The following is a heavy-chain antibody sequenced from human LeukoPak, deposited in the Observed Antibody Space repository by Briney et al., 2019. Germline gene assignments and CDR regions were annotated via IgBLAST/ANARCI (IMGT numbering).Heavy chain of an antibody. CDR2: INPSGGST. V-gene: IGHV1-46*01. D-gene: IGHD3-22*01. CDR3: ARAPYDTSGYTSFQH. Sequence: ASVKVSCKASGYTFTSYSMHWVRQAPGQGLEWMGIINPSGGSTSYAQKFQGRVTITRDTSTNTVYMELSSLRSEDTAVYYCARAPYDTSGYTSFQHWGQGTLVTVSS. J-gene: IGHJ1*01. CDR1: GYTFTSYS.